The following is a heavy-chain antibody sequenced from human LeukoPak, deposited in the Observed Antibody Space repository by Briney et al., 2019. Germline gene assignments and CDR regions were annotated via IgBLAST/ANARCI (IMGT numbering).Heavy chain of an antibody. CDR3: ARARSPVPYYDFWSGYYKVGLFDY. CDR2: IYYSGST. V-gene: IGHV4-30-4*08. J-gene: IGHJ4*02. Sequence: SQTLSLTCTVSGGSISSGDYYWSWIRQPPGKGLEWIGYIYYSGSTYYNPSLKSRVTISVDTSKNQFSLKLSSVTAADTAVYYCARARSPVPYYDFWSGYYKVGLFDYWGQGTLVTVSS. CDR1: GGSISSGDYY. D-gene: IGHD3-3*01.